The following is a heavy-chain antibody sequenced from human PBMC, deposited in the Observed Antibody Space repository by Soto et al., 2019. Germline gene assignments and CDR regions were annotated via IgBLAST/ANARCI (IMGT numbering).Heavy chain of an antibody. CDR1: GFTFSSYG. Sequence: PGGSLRLSCAASGFTFSSYGMHWVRQAPGKGLEWVSLVNTDESRTSYADSVKGRFTISRDNAKNTLYLQMNSLRAEDTAVYYCARTTVDTAHDYWGQGTLVTVSS. V-gene: IGHV3-74*01. CDR2: VNTDESRT. CDR3: ARTTVDTAHDY. J-gene: IGHJ4*02. D-gene: IGHD5-18*01.